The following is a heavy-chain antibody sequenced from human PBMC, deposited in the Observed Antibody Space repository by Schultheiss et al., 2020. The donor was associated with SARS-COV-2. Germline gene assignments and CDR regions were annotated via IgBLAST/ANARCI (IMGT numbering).Heavy chain of an antibody. J-gene: IGHJ4*02. D-gene: IGHD6-19*01. CDR3: ARDRGYRTGWYSSAYFDY. CDR1: GYTFSSYA. V-gene: IGHV1-3*01. Sequence: ASVKVSCKASGYTFSSYAVQWVRQAPGQRPEWMGWINADNGNTRYSHNFQGRVAISRDKSATTVYMELTSLTSEDTAVYFCARDRGYRTGWYSSAYFDYWGQGTQVTVS. CDR2: INADNGNT.